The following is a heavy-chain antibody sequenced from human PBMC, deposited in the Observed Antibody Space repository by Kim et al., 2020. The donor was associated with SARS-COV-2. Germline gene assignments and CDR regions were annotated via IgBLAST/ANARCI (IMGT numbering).Heavy chain of an antibody. D-gene: IGHD3-16*02. CDR2: IIPIFGTA. Sequence: SVKVSCKASGGTFSSYAISWVRQAPGQGLEWMGGIIPIFGTANYAQKFQGRVTITADESTSTAYMELSSLRSEDTAVYYCARSSDYVWGSYRYPLGYWGQGTLVTVSS. J-gene: IGHJ4*02. CDR1: GGTFSSYA. V-gene: IGHV1-69*13. CDR3: ARSSDYVWGSYRYPLGY.